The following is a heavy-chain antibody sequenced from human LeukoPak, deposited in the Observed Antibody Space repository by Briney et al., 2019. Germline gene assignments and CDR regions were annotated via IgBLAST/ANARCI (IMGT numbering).Heavy chain of an antibody. CDR1: GFTFSSYW. D-gene: IGHD1-26*01. J-gene: IGHJ4*02. CDR2: IKHDGSEK. Sequence: GGSLRLSCAASGFTFSSYWMSWARQAPGKGLEWVANIKHDGSEKYYVDSVKGRFTISRDNAKNSLFLQINSLRAEDTAVYFCALVDRGTRDFDYWGQGTLVTVSS. V-gene: IGHV3-7*01. CDR3: ALVDRGTRDFDY.